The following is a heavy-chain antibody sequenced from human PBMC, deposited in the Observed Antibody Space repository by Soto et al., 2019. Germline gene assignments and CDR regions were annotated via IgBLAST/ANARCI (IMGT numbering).Heavy chain of an antibody. J-gene: IGHJ4*02. CDR3: ARYRTGGGGFDL. D-gene: IGHD3-16*01. CDR2: ISYSGST. V-gene: IGHV4-61*01. Sequence: SETLSLTCSLSGGSVSSGSYYWSWIRQPPGKGLEWIGFISYSGSTNYNSSLKSRVTISKDTSENQFSLKLSSVTAADTAVYYCARYRTGGGGFDLWGQGTLVTVS. CDR1: GGSVSSGSYY.